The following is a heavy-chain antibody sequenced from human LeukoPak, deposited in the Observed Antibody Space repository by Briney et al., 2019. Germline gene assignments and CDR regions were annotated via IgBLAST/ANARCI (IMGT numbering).Heavy chain of an antibody. CDR2: ISAYNGNT. J-gene: IGHJ4*02. D-gene: IGHD3-10*01. CDR1: GYTFTSYG. Sequence: GASVKVSCKASGYTFTSYGISWVRQAPGQGLEWMGWISAYNGNTNYAQKLQGRVTMTTDTSTSTAYMELRSLRSDDTAVYYCARAPRRVLWFGENSPDFDYWGQGTLVTVSS. V-gene: IGHV1-18*01. CDR3: ARAPRRVLWFGENSPDFDY.